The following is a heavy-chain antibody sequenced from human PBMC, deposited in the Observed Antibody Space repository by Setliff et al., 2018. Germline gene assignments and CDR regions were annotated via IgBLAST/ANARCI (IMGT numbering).Heavy chain of an antibody. J-gene: IGHJ3*01. CDR1: GYTLTELS. D-gene: IGHD3-9*01. CDR2: FDPEDGET. Sequence: ASVKVSCKVSGYTLTELSMHWVRQAPGKGLEWMGGFDPEDGETIYAQKFQGRVTMTEDTSTDTAYMELSSLRSEDTAVYYCATESLLRYFDLVGNPYAFDVWGQGTMVTVSS. CDR3: ATESLLRYFDLVGNPYAFDV. V-gene: IGHV1-24*01.